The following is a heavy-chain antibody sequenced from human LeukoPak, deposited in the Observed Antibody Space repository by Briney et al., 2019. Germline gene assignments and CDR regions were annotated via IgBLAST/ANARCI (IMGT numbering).Heavy chain of an antibody. D-gene: IGHD6-6*01. J-gene: IGHJ4*02. Sequence: GGSLRLSCAASGFTFSSYAMSWVRQAPGKGLEWVSVISGSGDSTYYAGSVKGRFTISRDNSKNTLYLQMNSLRAEDTAVFYCAKGSYIAACPLVDYWGQGTLVTVSS. V-gene: IGHV3-23*01. CDR2: ISGSGDST. CDR1: GFTFSSYA. CDR3: AKGSYIAACPLVDY.